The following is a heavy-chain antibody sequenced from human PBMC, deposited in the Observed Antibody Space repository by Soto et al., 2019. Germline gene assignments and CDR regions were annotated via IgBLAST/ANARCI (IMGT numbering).Heavy chain of an antibody. Sequence: GGSLRLSCAASGFTFSSYWMHWVRQAPGKGLVWVSRINSDGSSTSYADSVKGRFTISRDNAKNTLYLQMNSLRAEDTAVYYCARGSTVGWHVNYYGMDVRGQGTTVTVSS. CDR3: ARGSTVGWHVNYYGMDV. CDR2: INSDGSST. J-gene: IGHJ6*01. CDR1: GFTFSSYW. D-gene: IGHD2-15*01. V-gene: IGHV3-74*01.